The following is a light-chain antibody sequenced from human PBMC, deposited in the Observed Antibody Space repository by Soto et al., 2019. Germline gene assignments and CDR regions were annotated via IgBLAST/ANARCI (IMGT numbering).Light chain of an antibody. Sequence: QSALTQPASVSRSPGQSITISCTGTSSDVGNYNLVSWYQQLPGKAPKLMIYDVSKRPSGVPDRFSGSKSGNTASLTISGLQAEDEADYYCCSYAGSYIYVFGTGTKLTVL. V-gene: IGLV2-11*01. CDR1: SSDVGNYNL. CDR2: DVS. J-gene: IGLJ1*01. CDR3: CSYAGSYIYV.